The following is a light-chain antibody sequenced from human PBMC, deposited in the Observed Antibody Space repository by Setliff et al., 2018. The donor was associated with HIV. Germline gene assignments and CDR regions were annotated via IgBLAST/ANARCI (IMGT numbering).Light chain of an antibody. CDR2: DDS. J-gene: IGLJ2*01. V-gene: IGLV3-21*01. CDR3: QVWDRTTDVT. Sequence: SYELTQPPSVSVAPGKTARLTCGGRNIGAKGVHWYQQKSGQAPVLVLYDDSDRPLGIPERFSGSNSGNTATLIISRVEAGDEADYFCQVWDRTTDVTFGGGTQLTVL. CDR1: NIGAKG.